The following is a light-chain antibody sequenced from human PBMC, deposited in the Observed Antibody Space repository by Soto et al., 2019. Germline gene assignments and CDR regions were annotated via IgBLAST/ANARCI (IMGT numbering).Light chain of an antibody. CDR1: QGITSW. CDR3: QQAASFPLI. V-gene: IGKV1-12*01. CDR2: AAS. Sequence: DIQMTQSPSSVSAFVGDRVTITCRASQGITSWVAWYQQKPGKAPELLIYAASSLQSGVPSRFSGSGSGTDFTLPISSLQPEDSATYYCQQAASFPLIFGGGTKVEIK. J-gene: IGKJ4*01.